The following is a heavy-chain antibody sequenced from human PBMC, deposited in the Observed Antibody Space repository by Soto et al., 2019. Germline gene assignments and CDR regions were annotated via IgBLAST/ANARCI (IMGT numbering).Heavy chain of an antibody. Sequence: QLQLQESGPGLVKPSETLSLTCTVSGGSISSSKYYWGWIRQPPGKGLEGIGSVYYSGSNYYNPSLKSRLTIDVHTSKIQFSLKLSSVIATDTAVYYCARHSASSCTYYYYIHFWGKLTTLTVSS. CDR1: GGSISSSKYY. CDR2: VYYSGSN. J-gene: IGHJ6*03. CDR3: ARHSASSCTYYYYIHF. V-gene: IGHV4-39*01. D-gene: IGHD1-26*01.